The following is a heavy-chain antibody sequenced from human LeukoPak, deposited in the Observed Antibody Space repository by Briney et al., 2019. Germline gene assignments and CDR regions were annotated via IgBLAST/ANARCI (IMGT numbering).Heavy chain of an antibody. CDR2: VKSYPEGMAT. V-gene: IGHV3-15*01. J-gene: IGHJ3*01. CDR1: GITFSQAW. CDR3: TTDDYYSNTPFDLDSFDF. D-gene: IGHD2/OR15-2a*01. Sequence: PGGSLRLSCEGTGITFSQAWMSLVRQAPGKGLEWVGRVKSYPEGMATDYAAPVKGRFTISRDDPKNTLFLQMNSLKTEDTAVYYCTTDDYYSNTPFDLDSFDFWGQGTMVTVSS.